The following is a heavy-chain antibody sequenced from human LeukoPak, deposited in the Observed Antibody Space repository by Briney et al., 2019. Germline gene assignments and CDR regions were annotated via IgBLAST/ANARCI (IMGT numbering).Heavy chain of an antibody. CDR1: GFTFSSYS. V-gene: IGHV3-48*01. CDR2: ISSSSSTI. CDR3: ARATVVVVTNWFDP. J-gene: IGHJ5*02. Sequence: PGVSLRLSCAASGFTFSSYSMNWVRQAPGKGLEWVSYISSSSSTIYYADSVKGRFTISRDNAKNSLYLQMNSLRAEDTAVYYCARATVVVVTNWFDPWGQGTLVTVSS. D-gene: IGHD2-15*01.